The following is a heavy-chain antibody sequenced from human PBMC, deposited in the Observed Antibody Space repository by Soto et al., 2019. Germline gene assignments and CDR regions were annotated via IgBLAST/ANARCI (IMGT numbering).Heavy chain of an antibody. D-gene: IGHD6-13*01. CDR3: ARDRYSSSWTREFDY. J-gene: IGHJ4*02. Sequence: QVQLVESGGGVVQPGRSLRLSCAASGFTFSSYAMHWVRQAPGKGLEWVAVISYDGSNKYYADSVKGRFTISRDNSKNPLYLQMNSLRAEDTAVYYCARDRYSSSWTREFDYWGQGTLVTVSS. CDR1: GFTFSSYA. V-gene: IGHV3-30-3*01. CDR2: ISYDGSNK.